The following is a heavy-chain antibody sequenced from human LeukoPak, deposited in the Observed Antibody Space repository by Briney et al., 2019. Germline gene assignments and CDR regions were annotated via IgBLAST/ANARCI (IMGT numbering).Heavy chain of an antibody. J-gene: IGHJ3*02. CDR3: ARHSDSGTYRQYGFDT. V-gene: IGHV4-39*01. CDR2: ISSSGST. D-gene: IGHD3-22*01. Sequence: PSETLSLTCTVSGGSISSSDYYWGWIRQPPGKGLEWIGSISSSGSTYYNPSFKSQVTISLETSKNQVSLKLSSVTAADTAVFYCARHSDSGTYRQYGFDTWGQGTMVTVSS. CDR1: GGSISSSDYY.